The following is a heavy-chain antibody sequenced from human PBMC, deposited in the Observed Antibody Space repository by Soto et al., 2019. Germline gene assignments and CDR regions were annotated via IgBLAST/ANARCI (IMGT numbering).Heavy chain of an antibody. CDR2: VSSDGNNK. V-gene: IGHV3-30*18. Sequence: QEHLVESGGGVVQAGTSLRLSCAASGFRFNNYGMHWVRHAPGKGLEWVAFVSSDGNNKYYADSVKGRFNISRDNSKSTMLLQVDSLRVDYTAIYYCAKDRVIQLLPIWPDPWGQGTLVTVSS. J-gene: IGHJ5*02. CDR3: AKDRVIQLLPIWPDP. CDR1: GFRFNNYG. D-gene: IGHD2-2*01.